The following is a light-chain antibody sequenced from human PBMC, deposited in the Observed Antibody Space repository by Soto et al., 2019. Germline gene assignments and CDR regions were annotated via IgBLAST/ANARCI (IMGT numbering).Light chain of an antibody. CDR3: ISYTSDDVRYV. CDR2: EVS. CDR1: NSDVGLYDF. V-gene: IGLV2-14*01. J-gene: IGLJ1*01. Sequence: QSVLTQPASVSGTPGQSITISCTGSNSDVGLYDFVSWYQHHPGRAPKLIVSEVSHRPSGISNRFSGSKSGNTDSLTISGLQSEDEADYYCISYTSDDVRYVFGTGTKVTVL.